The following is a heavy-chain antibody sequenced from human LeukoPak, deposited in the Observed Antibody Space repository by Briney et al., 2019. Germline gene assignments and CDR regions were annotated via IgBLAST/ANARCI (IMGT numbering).Heavy chain of an antibody. CDR2: IRYDGSNK. Sequence: GGSLRLSCAASGFTFSSYGMHWVRQAPGKGLEWVAFIRYDGSNKYYADSVKGRFIISRDNSKNTLYLQMNSLRAEDTAVYYCAVPPYSSGRGSYFDYWGQGTLVTVSS. D-gene: IGHD6-19*01. J-gene: IGHJ4*02. CDR1: GFTFSSYG. CDR3: AVPPYSSGRGSYFDY. V-gene: IGHV3-30*02.